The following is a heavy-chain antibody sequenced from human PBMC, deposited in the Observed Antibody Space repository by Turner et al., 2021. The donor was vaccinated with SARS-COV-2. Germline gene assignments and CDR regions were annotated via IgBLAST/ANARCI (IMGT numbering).Heavy chain of an antibody. J-gene: IGHJ6*02. V-gene: IGHV3-23*01. CDR2: SSGRGGTT. CDR3: AKDQTVATLDYYYSMDV. Sequence: EVQLLESGGGLEQPGGSLILFCVASGFTFGRYAMSWVRQAPGKGLERVSASSGRGGTTYYADSGKGQLTISRDNSKNTLYLQKNSLRAEDTALYYCAKDQTVATLDYYYSMDVWGQGTTVTVSS. CDR1: GFTFGRYA. D-gene: IGHD4-17*01.